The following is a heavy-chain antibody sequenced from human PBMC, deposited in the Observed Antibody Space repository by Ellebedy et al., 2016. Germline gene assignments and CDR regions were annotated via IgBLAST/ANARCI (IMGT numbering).Heavy chain of an antibody. V-gene: IGHV4-34*01. Sequence: SETLSLXCAVYGGFFNDYHWSWIRQPPGKGLEWIGQISRSGSTSYNPSLKSRVTMSADTSKSHFSLNLSSVTAADTAVYYCARVAYINYIYQYMDLWGKGTTVTVSS. CDR3: ARVAYINYIYQYMDL. D-gene: IGHD4-11*01. CDR2: ISRSGST. J-gene: IGHJ6*03. CDR1: GGFFNDYH.